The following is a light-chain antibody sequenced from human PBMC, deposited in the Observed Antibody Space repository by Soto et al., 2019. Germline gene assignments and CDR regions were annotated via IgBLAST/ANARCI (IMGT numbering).Light chain of an antibody. Sequence: QSALTQPTSASGSPGQSVTISCTGTSSDVGGYNYVSWYQQYPGRAPKLMIYEVTKRPSGVPDRFSGSKSGNTVSLTVSGLQAEDEADYYCSSYAASNNFYFVFGGGTKLTVL. V-gene: IGLV2-8*01. CDR1: SSDVGGYNY. CDR2: EVT. CDR3: SSYAASNNFYFV. J-gene: IGLJ3*02.